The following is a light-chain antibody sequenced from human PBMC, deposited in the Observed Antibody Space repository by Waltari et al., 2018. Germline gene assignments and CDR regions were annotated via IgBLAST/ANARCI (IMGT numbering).Light chain of an antibody. J-gene: IGLJ2*01. Sequence: QSVLTQPPSASGTPGQRVTISCSGSSSNIERHTVNWYQQIPGTAPKLLIYSNNQRPSGVPDRFSGSKSGTSASLASSGLQSEDEADYYCAAWDDSLNGVVFGGGTTLTVL. CDR1: SSNIERHT. V-gene: IGLV1-44*01. CDR3: AAWDDSLNGVV. CDR2: SNN.